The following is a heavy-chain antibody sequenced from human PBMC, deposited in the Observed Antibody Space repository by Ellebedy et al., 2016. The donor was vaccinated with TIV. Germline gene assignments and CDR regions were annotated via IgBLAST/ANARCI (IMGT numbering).Heavy chain of an antibody. J-gene: IGHJ4*02. CDR2: ISTYNGNA. CDR3: SRDKGVTMIVLLYY. CDR1: GYHFTNNA. D-gene: IGHD3-22*01. V-gene: IGHV1-18*01. Sequence: AASVKVSCKASGYHFTNNAISWVRQAPGQGPEWMGWISTYNGNAKYAQKFQGRVTMTTDPSTTTAYLELRNLTSDDTAVNFCSRDKGVTMIVLLYYWGQGSLVTVSS.